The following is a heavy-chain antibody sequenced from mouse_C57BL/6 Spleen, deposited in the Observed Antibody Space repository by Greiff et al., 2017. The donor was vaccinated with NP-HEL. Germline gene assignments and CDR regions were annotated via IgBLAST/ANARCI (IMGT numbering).Heavy chain of an antibody. Sequence: QVQLQQSGAELVKPGASVKLSCKASGYTFTSYWMHWVKQRPGRGLEWIGRIDPNSGGTKYNEKFKSKATLTVDKPSSTAYMQLSSLTSEDSAVYYCAREEGSFYYDYEGWFAYWGQGTLVTVSA. V-gene: IGHV1-72*01. CDR1: GYTFTSYW. D-gene: IGHD2-4*01. CDR3: AREEGSFYYDYEGWFAY. J-gene: IGHJ3*01. CDR2: IDPNSGGT.